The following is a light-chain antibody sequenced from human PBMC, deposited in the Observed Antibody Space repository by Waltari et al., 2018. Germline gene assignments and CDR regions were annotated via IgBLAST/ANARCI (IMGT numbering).Light chain of an antibody. CDR3: QQYKSYKT. Sequence: DIQMTQSPSTLSASVGDTVIISCRASQSITTSLAWYQQKPGKAPDVLIYGASNLESGVPSRFSGSGSGTEFTLTISSLQSDDFATYYCQQYKSYKTFGQGTRVEIK. V-gene: IGKV1-5*03. CDR1: QSITTS. J-gene: IGKJ1*01. CDR2: GAS.